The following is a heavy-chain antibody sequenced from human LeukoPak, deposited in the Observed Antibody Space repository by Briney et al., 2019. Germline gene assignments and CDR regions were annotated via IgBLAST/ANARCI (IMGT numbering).Heavy chain of an antibody. D-gene: IGHD3-22*01. CDR3: AKARGPVISVVIFDY. CDR2: ISGSGTTT. V-gene: IGHV3-23*01. J-gene: IGHJ4*02. CDR1: GFTFGDYY. Sequence: PGGSLRLSCAASGFTFGDYYMSWVRQAPGKGLEWVSTISGSGTTTDYADSVKGRFTISRDNSKNTLYLQMNSLRAEDTATYYCAKARGPVISVVIFDYWGQGTLVTVSS.